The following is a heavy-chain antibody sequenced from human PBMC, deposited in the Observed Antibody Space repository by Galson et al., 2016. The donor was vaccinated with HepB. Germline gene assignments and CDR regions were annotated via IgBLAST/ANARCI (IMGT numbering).Heavy chain of an antibody. CDR2: IISVLGTT. CDR3: ARSPLLPMTKNRFDS. J-gene: IGHJ5*01. V-gene: IGHV1-69*13. Sequence: SVKVSCKASGGTLTTDTIHWVRQAPGQGLEWIGGIISVLGTTKYAQKFQGRLTITADESTATTYMEMSSLRSDDTAVYFCARSPLLPMTKNRFDSWGQRTLVTVSS. CDR1: GGTLTTDT. D-gene: IGHD3-3*01.